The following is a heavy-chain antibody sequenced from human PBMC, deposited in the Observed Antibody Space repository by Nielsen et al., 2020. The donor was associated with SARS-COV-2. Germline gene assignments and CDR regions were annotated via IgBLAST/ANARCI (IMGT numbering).Heavy chain of an antibody. J-gene: IGHJ4*02. V-gene: IGHV4-59*01. CDR3: AREGIAAAEYYFDY. Sequence: GSLRLSCTVSGGSISSYYWSWIRQPPGKGLEWIGYIYYSGSTNYNPSLKSRVTISVDTSKNQFSLKLSSVTAADTAVYYCAREGIAAAEYYFDYWGQGTLVTVSS. D-gene: IGHD6-13*01. CDR2: IYYSGST. CDR1: GGSISSYY.